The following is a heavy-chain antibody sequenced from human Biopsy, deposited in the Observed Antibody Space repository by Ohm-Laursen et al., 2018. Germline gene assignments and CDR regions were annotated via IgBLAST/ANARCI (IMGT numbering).Heavy chain of an antibody. CDR1: GGSTNDYF. D-gene: IGHD6-19*01. V-gene: IGHV4-4*07. CDR3: ARTPGKAVAGRFLDL. CDR2: IYSSGGS. J-gene: IGHJ2*01. Sequence: SDTLSLTCNVSGGSTNDYFWSWIRQPAGETLEWIGRIYSSGGSSYNPSLKSRISMSMDTSNNQFSLTLTSVTAADTAVYYCARTPGKAVAGRFLDLWGRGTLVTVSS.